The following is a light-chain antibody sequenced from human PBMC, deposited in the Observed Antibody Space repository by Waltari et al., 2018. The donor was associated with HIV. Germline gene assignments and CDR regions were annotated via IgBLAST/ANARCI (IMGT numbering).Light chain of an antibody. CDR2: DAF. J-gene: IGKJ2*01. CDR3: QQRSNWPHT. Sequence: EIVLKQFQATLSLSPGERATLSCRASQSVSSSLAWYQQKPGQAPRLLVYDAFNRATGIPARFSGSGSGTDFTLTISSLEPEDFAVYYCQQRSNWPHTFGQGTKLESK. CDR1: QSVSSS. V-gene: IGKV3-11*01.